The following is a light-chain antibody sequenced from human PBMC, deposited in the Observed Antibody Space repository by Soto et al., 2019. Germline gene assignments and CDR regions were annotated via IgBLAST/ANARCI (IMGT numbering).Light chain of an antibody. Sequence: QLVLTQPPSASGTPGQRVTISCSGSSSNIGINYVYWYQQLPGTAPKLLIYRNNQRPSGVPDRFSGSKSGTSASLAISGLRSEDEADYYCAAWDDSLSAYVVFGGGTQLTVL. V-gene: IGLV1-47*01. CDR3: AAWDDSLSAYVV. CDR2: RNN. J-gene: IGLJ2*01. CDR1: SSNIGINY.